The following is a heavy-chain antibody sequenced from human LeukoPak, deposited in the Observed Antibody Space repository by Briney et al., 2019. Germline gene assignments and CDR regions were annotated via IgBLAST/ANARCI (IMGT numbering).Heavy chain of an antibody. CDR3: ARGLGFGELLGALDI. D-gene: IGHD3-10*01. V-gene: IGHV4-59*01. Sequence: SETLSLTCTVSGGSISSYYWSWIRQPPGKGLEWIGYIYYSGSTNYNPSLKSRVTISVDTSKNQFSLKLSSVTAADTAVYYCARGLGFGELLGALDIWGQGTMVTVSS. CDR1: GGSISSYY. J-gene: IGHJ3*02. CDR2: IYYSGST.